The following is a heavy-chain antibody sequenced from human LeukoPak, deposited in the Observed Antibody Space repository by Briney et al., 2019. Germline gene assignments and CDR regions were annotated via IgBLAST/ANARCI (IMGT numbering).Heavy chain of an antibody. J-gene: IGHJ1*01. CDR3: ARVYSSSWWGYLQH. CDR1: GGSFSGYY. V-gene: IGHV4-34*01. D-gene: IGHD6-13*01. CDR2: INHSGST. Sequence: PSETLSLTCAVYGGSFSGYYWSWIRQPPGKGLEWIGEINHSGSTNYNPSLKSRVTISVDTSKNQFSLKLSSVTAADTAVYYCARVYSSSWWGYLQHWGQGTLVTVSS.